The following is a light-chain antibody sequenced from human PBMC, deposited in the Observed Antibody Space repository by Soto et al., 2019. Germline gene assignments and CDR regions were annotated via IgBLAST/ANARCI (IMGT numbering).Light chain of an antibody. J-gene: IGKJ3*01. CDR2: GAY. CDR3: QESYSTPFT. CDR1: QSITTS. Sequence: DIQMTQAPSSLSASVGDRVTITCRASQSITTSLSWYQQKPEKAPKVLISGAYNLQGGVPSRFSGSGSGTDFTLIISSLQPEDFAAYYCQESYSTPFTFGPVTRVYVK. V-gene: IGKV1-39*01.